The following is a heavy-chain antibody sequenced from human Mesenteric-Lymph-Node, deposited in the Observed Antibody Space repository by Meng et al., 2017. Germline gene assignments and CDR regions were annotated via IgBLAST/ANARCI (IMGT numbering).Heavy chain of an antibody. CDR3: ASLYGDSSVWYLDL. D-gene: IGHD4-17*01. Sequence: QAQLRESGPGLVKPSETLSLKCIVSGESIRRGGNYWSWIRQHPGKGLEYIGYIYYSGSTYYNPSLKSRVIISVDTSKNQFSLRLNSVTAADTAVYYCASLYGDSSVWYLDLWGRGTLVTVSS. J-gene: IGHJ2*01. CDR2: IYYSGST. V-gene: IGHV4-31*03. CDR1: GESIRRGGNY.